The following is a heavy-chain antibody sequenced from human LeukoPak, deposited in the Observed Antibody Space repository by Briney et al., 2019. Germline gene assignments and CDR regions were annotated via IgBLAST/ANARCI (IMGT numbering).Heavy chain of an antibody. J-gene: IGHJ4*02. D-gene: IGHD1-26*01. CDR1: GYTFTGYY. CDR2: INPNSGAT. V-gene: IGHV1-2*02. Sequence: GASVKVSCKASGYTFTGYYIHWVRQAPGQGLEWMAWINPNSGATNYAQKFQGRVTMTSDTSISTAYMELSRLRSDDTAVYSCARVPRIVGSHYYFDYWGQGTLVTVSS. CDR3: ARVPRIVGSHYYFDY.